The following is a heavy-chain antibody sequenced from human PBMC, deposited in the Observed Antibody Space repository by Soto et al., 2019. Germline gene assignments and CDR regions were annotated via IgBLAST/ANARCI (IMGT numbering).Heavy chain of an antibody. CDR1: GFTFSSYA. V-gene: IGHV3-30-3*01. CDR3: ARDGGYGDRIDY. Sequence: QVQLLRSGGAVVKLGGSLRLSCAASGFTFSSYAWHWVGRAPGRGLEWVAVISYDGSNKYYADSVKGRFTISRDNSKNTLYLQMNSLRAEDTAVYYCARDGGYGDRIDYWGQGTLVTVSS. J-gene: IGHJ4*02. CDR2: ISYDGSNK. D-gene: IGHD4-17*01.